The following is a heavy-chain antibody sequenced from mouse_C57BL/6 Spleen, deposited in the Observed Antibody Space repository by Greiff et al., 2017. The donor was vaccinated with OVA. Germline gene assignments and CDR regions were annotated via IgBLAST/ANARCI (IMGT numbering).Heavy chain of an antibody. V-gene: IGHV6-3*01. CDR1: GFTFSNYW. CDR2: IRLKSDNYAT. Sequence: EVKVEESGGGLVQPGGSMKLSCVASGFTFSNYWMNWVRQSPEKGLEWVAQIRLKSDNYATHYAESVKGRFTISRDDSKSSVYLQMNNLRAEDTGIYYCTGVTTVAPFAYWGQGTLVTVSA. D-gene: IGHD1-1*01. CDR3: TGVTTVAPFAY. J-gene: IGHJ3*01.